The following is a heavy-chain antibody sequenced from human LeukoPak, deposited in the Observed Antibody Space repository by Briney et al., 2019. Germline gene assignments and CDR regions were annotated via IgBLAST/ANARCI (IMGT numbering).Heavy chain of an antibody. CDR1: GFTFSNYG. CDR2: ISYDGSNK. J-gene: IGHJ3*02. CDR3: ARGTHYYNSSGYWDDGGDAFDI. V-gene: IGHV3-30*03. Sequence: PGRSLRLSCAASGFTFSNYGMHWVRQAPGKGLEWVAFISYDGSNKFYADSVKGRFTSSRDNSKNTLYLQMNSLRAEDTAVYYCARGTHYYNSSGYWDDGGDAFDIWGQGTMVTVSS. D-gene: IGHD3-22*01.